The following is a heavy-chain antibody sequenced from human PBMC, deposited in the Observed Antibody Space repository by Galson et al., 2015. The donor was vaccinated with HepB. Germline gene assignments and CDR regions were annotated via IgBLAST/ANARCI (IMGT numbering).Heavy chain of an antibody. V-gene: IGHV1-2*06. CDR1: GYTFTGYY. J-gene: IGHJ4*02. D-gene: IGHD3-22*01. CDR3: AGGRIHYDSSSGYNAMHTPFDY. Sequence: QSGAEVKKPGESLKISCKASGYTFTGYYIYWVRQVPGQGLEWMGRINPNSAGTNSGQNFQDRVTMTRDTSISTAYMELSRLRSDDTAVYYCAGGRIHYDSSSGYNAMHTPFDYWGQGTLVTVSS. CDR2: INPNSAGT.